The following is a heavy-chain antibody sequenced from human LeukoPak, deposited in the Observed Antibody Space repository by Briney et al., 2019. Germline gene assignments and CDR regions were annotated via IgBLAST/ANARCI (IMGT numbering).Heavy chain of an antibody. CDR2: ISVYNNNT. D-gene: IGHD6-25*01. CDR1: GYTFISYG. CDR3: ARGAGFPEY. J-gene: IGHJ4*02. Sequence: ASVKVSCKTSGYTFISYGVTWVRQAPGQGLEWMGWISVYNNNTKYAEKLQGKITMTADTSTSTIYLDLRSLTFDDTAVYYCARGAGFPEYWGQGTLVTVSS. V-gene: IGHV1-18*01.